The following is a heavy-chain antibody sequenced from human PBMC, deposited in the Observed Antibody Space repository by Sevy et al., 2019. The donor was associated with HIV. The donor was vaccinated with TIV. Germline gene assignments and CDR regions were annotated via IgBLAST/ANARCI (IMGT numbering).Heavy chain of an antibody. J-gene: IGHJ6*02. Sequence: GGSLRLSCAASGFTFSTYAMTWVRQAPGKGLDWVSAISGSGASTYYADSVKGRFTISRDNAKNSLYLQMNSLRAEDTALYYCAKGEGVIDYYYYGMDVWGQGTTVTVSS. V-gene: IGHV3-23*01. CDR3: AKGEGVIDYYYYGMDV. D-gene: IGHD3-10*01. CDR1: GFTFSTYA. CDR2: ISGSGAST.